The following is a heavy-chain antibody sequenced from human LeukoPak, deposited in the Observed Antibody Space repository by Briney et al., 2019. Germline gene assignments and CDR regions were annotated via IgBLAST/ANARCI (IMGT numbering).Heavy chain of an antibody. CDR1: GFTFSDFW. Sequence: GGSLRLSCAASGFTFSDFWMTWVRQAPGKGLQWVANIKQDGSEEYYVDSVKGRFTISRNNSETSLFLQMNNLTDEDTAIYYCARAWVGSGQGWFDFWGQGSLVTVSS. CDR3: ARAWVGSGQGWFDF. D-gene: IGHD1-26*01. J-gene: IGHJ5*01. V-gene: IGHV3-7*04. CDR2: IKQDGSEE.